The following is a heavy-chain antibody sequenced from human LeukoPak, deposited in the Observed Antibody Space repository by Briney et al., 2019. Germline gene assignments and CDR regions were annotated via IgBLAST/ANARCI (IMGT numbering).Heavy chain of an antibody. D-gene: IGHD6-6*01. J-gene: IGHJ5*02. V-gene: IGHV4-59*01. CDR2: IHYSGST. CDR1: GDSINNYY. Sequence: SETLSLICNVPGDSINNYYWSWVRQPPGKGLEWIGYIHYSGSTNYNPTLKSRVTISKDPSKKQVALKLTSVTAADTAVYYCARGSNWLDPWGQGTLVTVSS. CDR3: ARGSNWLDP.